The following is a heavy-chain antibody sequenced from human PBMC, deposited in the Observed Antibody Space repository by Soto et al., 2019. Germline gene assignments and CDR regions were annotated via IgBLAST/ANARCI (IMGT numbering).Heavy chain of an antibody. CDR3: ERDRGHDYGDYSNWFDP. CDR2: ISAYNGNT. D-gene: IGHD4-17*01. V-gene: IGHV1-18*01. Sequence: QVQLVQSGAEVKKPGASVKVSCKASGYTFTSYGISWVRQAPGQGLEWMGWISAYNGNTNYAQKLQGRVTMTTDTSTSTAYMELRRLRSDDTAVYYCERDRGHDYGDYSNWFDPWGQGTLVTVSS. J-gene: IGHJ5*02. CDR1: GYTFTSYG.